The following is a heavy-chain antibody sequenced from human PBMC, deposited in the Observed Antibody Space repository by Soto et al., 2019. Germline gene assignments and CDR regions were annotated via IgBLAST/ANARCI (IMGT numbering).Heavy chain of an antibody. Sequence: SETLSLTCTVSGGSITNYYWSWIRQPAGKGLEWIGRIYTKERTNYNLSFRNRVTMSVDTSKNQFSLKLDAVTAADTAVYYCARDDYKDGGNNWFDPWGQGTLVTVS. J-gene: IGHJ5*02. CDR1: GGSITNYY. V-gene: IGHV4-4*07. D-gene: IGHD3-16*01. CDR3: ARDDYKDGGNNWFDP. CDR2: IYTKERT.